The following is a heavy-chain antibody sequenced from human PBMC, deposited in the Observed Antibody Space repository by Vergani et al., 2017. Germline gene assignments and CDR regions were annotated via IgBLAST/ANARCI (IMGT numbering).Heavy chain of an antibody. CDR1: GFTFSANY. Sequence: QVQLVESGGGLVQPGGSLRLSCAASGFTFSANYMSWIRQAPGKGLEWVSHISGSGDIVYYADSVRGRFTISRDNTKNLLYLQMNSLRTEDTAIYYCAREDSLVRRPSGDWGKGIRVTVSS. V-gene: IGHV3-11*04. CDR2: ISGSGDIV. D-gene: IGHD3-10*01. CDR3: AREDSLVRRPSGD. J-gene: IGHJ4*02.